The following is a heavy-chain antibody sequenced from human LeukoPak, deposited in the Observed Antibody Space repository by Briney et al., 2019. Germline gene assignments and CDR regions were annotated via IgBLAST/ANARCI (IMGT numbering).Heavy chain of an antibody. Sequence: TLSLTCTVSGGSISSGSYYWSWIRQPAGKGQEWIGRIYTSGSTNYNPSLKSRVTISVDTSKNQFSLKLSSVTAADTAVYYCARGDRSAWYFDLWGRGTLVTVSS. J-gene: IGHJ2*01. V-gene: IGHV4-61*02. CDR3: ARGDRSAWYFDL. D-gene: IGHD2-15*01. CDR2: IYTSGST. CDR1: GGSISSGSYY.